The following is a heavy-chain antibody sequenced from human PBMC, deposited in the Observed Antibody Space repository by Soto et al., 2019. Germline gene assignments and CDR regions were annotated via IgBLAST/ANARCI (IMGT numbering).Heavy chain of an antibody. CDR3: ALRITIFGYQDY. D-gene: IGHD3-3*01. CDR1: GGSISSSSYY. V-gene: IGHV4-39*01. CDR2: IYYSGST. J-gene: IGHJ4*02. Sequence: QLQLQESGPGLVKPSETLSLTCTVSGGSISSSSYYWGWIRQPPGKGLEWIGSIYYSGSTYYNPSLKSRVTISVDTSKNQFSLKLSSVTAADTAVYYCALRITIFGYQDYWGQGTLVTVSS.